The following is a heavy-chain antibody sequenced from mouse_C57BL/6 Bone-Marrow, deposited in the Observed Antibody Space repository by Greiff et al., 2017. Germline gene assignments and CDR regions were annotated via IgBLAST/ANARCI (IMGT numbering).Heavy chain of an antibody. D-gene: IGHD2-5*01. Sequence: VQLQQPGAELARPGASVKLSCKASGYTFPSYGISWVKQRTGQGLEWIGEIYPRSGNTYYNEKFKGKAPLTVDKSSSSAYMELRSLTSEDAAVYVCASCYYSNFDYWGQGTTLTVSS. CDR1: GYTFPSYG. CDR2: IYPRSGNT. V-gene: IGHV1-81*01. CDR3: ASCYYSNFDY. J-gene: IGHJ2*01.